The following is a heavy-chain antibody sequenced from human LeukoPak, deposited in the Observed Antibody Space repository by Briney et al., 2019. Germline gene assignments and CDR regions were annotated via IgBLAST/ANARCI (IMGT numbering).Heavy chain of an antibody. Sequence: PGGSLRLSCAASGFTFSDSAVHWVRQASGKGLEGVGRIRSKRNNYATAFAASVRGRFTISRDDSKKTAFLQMDSLKTEDTAVYYGTKELAYYYSLDVWGQGTTVTVSS. CDR2: IRSKRNNYAT. V-gene: IGHV3-73*01. D-gene: IGHD1-7*01. J-gene: IGHJ6*02. CDR1: GFTFSDSA. CDR3: TKELAYYYSLDV.